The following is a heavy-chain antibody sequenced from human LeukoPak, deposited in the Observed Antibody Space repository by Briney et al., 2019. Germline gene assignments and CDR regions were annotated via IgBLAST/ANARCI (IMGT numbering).Heavy chain of an antibody. D-gene: IGHD3-22*01. CDR2: IYYSGST. Sequence: SETLSLTCTVSGGSIGSYYWSWIRQPPGKGLEWIGYIYYSGSTNYNPSLKSRVTISVDTSKNQFSLKLSSVTAADTAVYYCARERLLYYDSSGYYRKWFDPWGQGTLVTVSS. CDR1: GGSIGSYY. V-gene: IGHV4-59*01. J-gene: IGHJ5*02. CDR3: ARERLLYYDSSGYYRKWFDP.